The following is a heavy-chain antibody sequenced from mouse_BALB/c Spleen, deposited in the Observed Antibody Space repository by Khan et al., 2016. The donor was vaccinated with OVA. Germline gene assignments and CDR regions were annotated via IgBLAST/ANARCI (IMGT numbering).Heavy chain of an antibody. CDR2: INPSSGYT. CDR3: ARDGAYYRNDGWFAY. CDR1: GYTFTSYT. V-gene: IGHV1-4*01. J-gene: IGHJ3*01. Sequence: QVQLKQSGAELARPGASVKMSCKASGYTFTSYTIHWIKQRPGQGLEWIGYINPSSGYTNYNQKFKDKATLTADKSSTTAYMQLSSLTSDDSAVDYWARDGAYYRNDGWFAYWGQGTLVTVSA. D-gene: IGHD2-14*01.